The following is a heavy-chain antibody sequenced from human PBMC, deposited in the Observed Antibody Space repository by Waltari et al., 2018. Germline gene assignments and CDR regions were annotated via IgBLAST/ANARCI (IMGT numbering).Heavy chain of an antibody. Sequence: QVQLVESGGGVVQPGRSLRLSCAASGFTFSSYAMHWVRQAPGKGLEWVGVISYDGSNKYYADSVKGRFTISRDNSKNTLYLQMNSLRAEDTAVYYCARELGYRGYHDYWGQGTLVTVSS. D-gene: IGHD2-15*01. CDR2: ISYDGSNK. J-gene: IGHJ4*02. V-gene: IGHV3-30-3*01. CDR3: ARELGYRGYHDY. CDR1: GFTFSSYA.